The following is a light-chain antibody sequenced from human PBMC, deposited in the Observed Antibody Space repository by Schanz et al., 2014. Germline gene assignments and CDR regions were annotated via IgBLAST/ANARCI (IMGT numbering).Light chain of an antibody. J-gene: IGLJ2*01. CDR1: SSDVGGYNY. CDR3: SSYAGTNTHVV. V-gene: IGLV2-8*01. CDR2: EVS. Sequence: QSALTQPPSASGSPGQSVTISCTGTSSDVGGYNYVSWYQQHPGKAPKLMIYEVSKRPSGVSTRFSGSKSGNTASLTISGLQAEDEADYYCSSYAGTNTHVVFGGGTKLTVL.